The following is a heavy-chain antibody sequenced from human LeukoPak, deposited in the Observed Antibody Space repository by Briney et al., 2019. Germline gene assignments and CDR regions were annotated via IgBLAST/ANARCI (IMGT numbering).Heavy chain of an antibody. Sequence: ASVKVSCKASGYIFSGYYMHWVRQAPGQGLEWMGWINPNSGGTNYAQKFQGWVTMTRDTSISTAYMELSRLRSDDTAVYYCARAIVGATPSLDYWGQGTLVTVSS. V-gene: IGHV1-2*04. CDR2: INPNSGGT. D-gene: IGHD1-26*01. J-gene: IGHJ4*02. CDR1: GYIFSGYY. CDR3: ARAIVGATPSLDY.